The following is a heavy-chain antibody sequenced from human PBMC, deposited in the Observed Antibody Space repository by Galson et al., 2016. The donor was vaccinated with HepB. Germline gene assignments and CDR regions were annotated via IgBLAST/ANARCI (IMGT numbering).Heavy chain of an antibody. Sequence: SETLSLTCAVSGGSISSSNWWTWVRQPPGKGLEWIGYIYYSGGTNYNPSLASRVTKSVDTSKNQFSLQLRSVTAADTAVYYCARDRGSAAGFDYWGQGTLVTVSS. J-gene: IGHJ4*02. V-gene: IGHV4-4*02. D-gene: IGHD6-13*01. CDR3: ARDRGSAAGFDY. CDR1: GGSISSSNW. CDR2: IYYSGGT.